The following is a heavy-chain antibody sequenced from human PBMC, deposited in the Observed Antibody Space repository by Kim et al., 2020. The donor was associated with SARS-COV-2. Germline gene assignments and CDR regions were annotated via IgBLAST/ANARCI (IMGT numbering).Heavy chain of an antibody. Sequence: PALQSRVTISVDTAKNQSSLKLGSVTAADTAVYYCARGGLRYFDWLLAMDVWGQGTTVTVSS. J-gene: IGHJ6*02. D-gene: IGHD3-9*01. CDR3: ARGGLRYFDWLLAMDV. V-gene: IGHV4-34*01.